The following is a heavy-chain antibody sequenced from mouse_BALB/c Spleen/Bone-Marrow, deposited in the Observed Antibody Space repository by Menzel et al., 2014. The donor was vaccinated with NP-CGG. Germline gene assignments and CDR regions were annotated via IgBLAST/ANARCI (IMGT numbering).Heavy chain of an antibody. V-gene: IGHV1-53*01. Sequence: VQLQQSGAELVKPGASVKLSCKASGYTFTSYYMYWVKQRPGQGLEWIGEINPSNGGTNFNEKFKSKATLTVDKSSTTAYIQHSSLTTDDSAVYYCSRTRYEYDNAMDCWGQGTAVTVSS. CDR1: GYTFTSYY. D-gene: IGHD2-4*01. CDR3: SRTRYEYDNAMDC. CDR2: INPSNGGT. J-gene: IGHJ4*01.